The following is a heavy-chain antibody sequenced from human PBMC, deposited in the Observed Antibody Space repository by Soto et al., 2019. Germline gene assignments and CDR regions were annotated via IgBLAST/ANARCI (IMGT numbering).Heavy chain of an antibody. Sequence: ASEKVACKASGYTFTSYGFSWVRQAPGQGLEWMGWISAYNGDRKYSQKFLGRVSLTTDTYTNTAYMELRTLRSDDTAVYYCARVPPFSSPHYWDQATLRTLS. CDR2: ISAYNGDR. V-gene: IGHV1-18*04. J-gene: IGHJ4*02. CDR1: GYTFTSYG. CDR3: ARVPPFSSPHY.